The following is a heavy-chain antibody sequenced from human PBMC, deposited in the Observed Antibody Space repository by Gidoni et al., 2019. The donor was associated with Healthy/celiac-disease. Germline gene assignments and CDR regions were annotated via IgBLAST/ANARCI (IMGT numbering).Heavy chain of an antibody. Sequence: EVQLVESGGGLVKPGGSLRLSCAASGFTFRSYSMNWVRQAPGKGLEWVSSISSSSSYIYYADSVKGRFTISRDNAKNSLYLQMNSLRAEDTAVYYCARVPVAATAYYFDYWGQGTLVTVSS. J-gene: IGHJ4*02. CDR3: ARVPVAATAYYFDY. D-gene: IGHD2-15*01. CDR1: GFTFRSYS. CDR2: ISSSSSYI. V-gene: IGHV3-21*01.